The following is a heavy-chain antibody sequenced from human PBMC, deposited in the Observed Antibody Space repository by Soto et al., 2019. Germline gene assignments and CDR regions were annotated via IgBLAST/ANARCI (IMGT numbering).Heavy chain of an antibody. CDR1: RGSIQSSTYY. CDR3: ARQTYLTYFDI. CDR2: VYYNGSP. Sequence: QLQLQESGPGLVKPSETLSLTCTVSRGSIQSSTYYWGWFRQPPGKGLEWIGTVYYNGSPFFNPSLKSRLTLSADPSQNQFSLRLASVAAADTAVYYCARQTYLTYFDIWGQGTMVTVSS. J-gene: IGHJ3*02. D-gene: IGHD3-16*01. V-gene: IGHV4-39*01.